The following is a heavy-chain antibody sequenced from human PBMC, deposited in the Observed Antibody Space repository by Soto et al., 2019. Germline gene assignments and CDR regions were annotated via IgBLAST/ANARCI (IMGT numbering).Heavy chain of an antibody. Sequence: HGCSMELGCAASGFTVSSYGMHGVRQAPGKGLEWVAVISYDGSNKYYADSVKGRFTISRDNDNNSMYLQMNSLRAEDTAVYYCARDERGYYYGSGSYYNSYGMDVWGQGTTVTVSS. CDR1: GFTVSSYG. J-gene: IGHJ6*02. D-gene: IGHD3-10*01. CDR3: ARDERGYYYGSGSYYNSYGMDV. V-gene: IGHV3-33*05. CDR2: ISYDGSNK.